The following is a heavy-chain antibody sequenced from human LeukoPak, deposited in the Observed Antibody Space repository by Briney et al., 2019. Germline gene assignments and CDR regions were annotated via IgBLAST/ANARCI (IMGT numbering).Heavy chain of an antibody. J-gene: IGHJ4*02. CDR2: ISSSSSYT. D-gene: IGHD3-9*01. V-gene: IGHV3-11*06. Sequence: GGSLRLSCAASGFTFSDYYMSWIRQAPGKGLEWVSYISSSSSYTNYADSVKGRFTISRDNAKNSLYLQMNSLRAEDTAVYYCAARRSYDILTGYYLWGQGTLVTVSS. CDR3: AARRSYDILTGYYL. CDR1: GFTFSDYY.